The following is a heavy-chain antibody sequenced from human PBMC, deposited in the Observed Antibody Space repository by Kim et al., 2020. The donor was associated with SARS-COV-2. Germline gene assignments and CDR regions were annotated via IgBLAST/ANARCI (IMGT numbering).Heavy chain of an antibody. V-gene: IGHV4-4*02. CDR3: ASRPRDGLVSHVYYSG. J-gene: IGHJ6*01. D-gene: IGHD3-3*01. Sequence: SETLSLPCAVPGASISSGNWWTWVRQPPEKGLEWIGEISQSGSTNYNPSLKSRVTILLDKSKIQFSLMLTSVTAADTAVYHCASRPRDGLVSHVYYSG. CDR1: GASISSGNW. CDR2: ISQSGST.